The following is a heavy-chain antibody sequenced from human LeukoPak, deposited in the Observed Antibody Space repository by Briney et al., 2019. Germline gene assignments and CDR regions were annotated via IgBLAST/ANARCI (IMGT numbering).Heavy chain of an antibody. J-gene: IGHJ4*02. D-gene: IGHD6-19*01. CDR1: GGSVSSGSYY. Sequence: SETLSLTCTVSGGSVSSGSYYWSWLRQPPGTGLEWIGYIYYSGSTNYNPSLKSRVTISVDTSKNQFSLKLSSVTAADTAVYYCARELAVAGKGGYDYWGQGALVTVSS. CDR2: IYYSGST. V-gene: IGHV4-61*01. CDR3: ARELAVAGKGGYDY.